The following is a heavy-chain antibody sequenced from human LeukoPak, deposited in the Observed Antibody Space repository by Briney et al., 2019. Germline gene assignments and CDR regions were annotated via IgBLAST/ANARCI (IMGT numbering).Heavy chain of an antibody. CDR1: GFTFSSYA. CDR3: ARGTTVTILYYFDS. Sequence: GGSLRLSCAASGFTFSSYAMHWVRQAPGKGLEWVAVISYDGSNKYYADSVKGRFTISRGNSKNTLYLQMNSLRAEDTAVYYCARGTTVTILYYFDSWGQGTLVTVSS. J-gene: IGHJ4*02. V-gene: IGHV3-30-3*01. CDR2: ISYDGSNK. D-gene: IGHD4-17*01.